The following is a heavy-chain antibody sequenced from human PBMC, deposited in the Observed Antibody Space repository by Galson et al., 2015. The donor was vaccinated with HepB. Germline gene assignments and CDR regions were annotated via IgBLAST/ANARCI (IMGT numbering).Heavy chain of an antibody. Sequence: SVKVSCKASGYTFTSYGISWVRQAPGQGLEWMGWISAYNGNTNYAQKLQGRVTMATDTSTSTAYMELRSLRSDDTAVYYCARVGDYYGSGSYYTVGRVDYWGQGTLGTVSS. V-gene: IGHV1-18*01. CDR3: ARVGDYYGSGSYYTVGRVDY. J-gene: IGHJ4*02. CDR1: GYTFTSYG. CDR2: ISAYNGNT. D-gene: IGHD3-10*01.